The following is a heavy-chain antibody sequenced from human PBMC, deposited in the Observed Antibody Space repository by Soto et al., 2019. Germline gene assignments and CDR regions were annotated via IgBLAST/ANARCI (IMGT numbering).Heavy chain of an antibody. Sequence: EVHLVESGGGLVQPGGSLRLSCAAAGFTVSSYWMHWVRQAPGKGLVLVSRINSDGSSTSYADSVKGRCTISRDNAKNTLYLQMNSLRAEDTAVYSCARAVTQYSGSYRTIDYWGPGTLVTVSS. CDR3: ARAVTQYSGSYRTIDY. CDR2: INSDGSST. V-gene: IGHV3-74*01. CDR1: GFTVSSYW. D-gene: IGHD1-26*01. J-gene: IGHJ4*02.